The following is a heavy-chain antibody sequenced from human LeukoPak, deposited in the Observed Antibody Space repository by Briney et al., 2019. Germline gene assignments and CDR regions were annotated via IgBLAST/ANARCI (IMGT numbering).Heavy chain of an antibody. D-gene: IGHD6-13*01. V-gene: IGHV4-39*01. CDR3: AVKPLYSSTWYGHVFNI. J-gene: IGHJ3*02. CDR1: GGSIKSNSYF. CDR2: IYFSGNT. Sequence: PSETLSLTYSVSGGSIKSNSYFWGWIRQPPGRGLEWIASIYFSGNTYYNPSLKSRVTISVDTSKNQFSLNLSSVTAADTAVYYCAVKPLYSSTWYGHVFNIWSQGTMVTVSS.